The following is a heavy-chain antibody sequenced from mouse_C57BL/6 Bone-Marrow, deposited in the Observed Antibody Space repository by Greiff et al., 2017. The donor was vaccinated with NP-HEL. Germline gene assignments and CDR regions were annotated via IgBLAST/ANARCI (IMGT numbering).Heavy chain of an antibody. CDR3: AREVIYYYGSSPYWYFDV. Sequence: QVQLQQSGAELVKPGASVKISCKASGYAFSSYWMNWVKQRPGKGLEWIGQIYPGDGDTNYNGKFKGKATLTADKSSSTAYMQLSSLTSEDSAVYFCAREVIYYYGSSPYWYFDVWGTGTTVTVSS. V-gene: IGHV1-80*01. J-gene: IGHJ1*03. CDR2: IYPGDGDT. CDR1: GYAFSSYW. D-gene: IGHD1-1*01.